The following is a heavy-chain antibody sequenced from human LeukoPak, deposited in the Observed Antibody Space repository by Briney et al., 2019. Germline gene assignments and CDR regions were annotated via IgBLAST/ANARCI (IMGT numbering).Heavy chain of an antibody. J-gene: IGHJ4*02. CDR3: AREAEAFDY. V-gene: IGHV3-30-3*01. CDR2: ISYDGSNK. Sequence: PGGSLRLSCAASGFTFSNYAMHWVRQAPGKGLEWVAVISYDGSNKYYADSVKGRFTISRDNSKSTLYLQMNSLRTEDTAVYYCAREAEAFDYWGQGTLVTVSS. D-gene: IGHD6-19*01. CDR1: GFTFSNYA.